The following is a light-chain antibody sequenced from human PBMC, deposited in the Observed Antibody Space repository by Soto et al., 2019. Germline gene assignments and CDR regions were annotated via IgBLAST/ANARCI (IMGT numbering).Light chain of an antibody. V-gene: IGKV3-15*01. CDR1: QTIGNK. J-gene: IGKJ4*01. CDR2: GAS. Sequence: EIVLAQSPATLSLSPGERVTLSCRATQTIGNKLAWYLQRPGQAPRLLMYGASTRATDIPSRFSGSGSGTDFTLTITSLQPEDFETYYCQQTYSNLSTFGRGTKVDIK. CDR3: QQTYSNLST.